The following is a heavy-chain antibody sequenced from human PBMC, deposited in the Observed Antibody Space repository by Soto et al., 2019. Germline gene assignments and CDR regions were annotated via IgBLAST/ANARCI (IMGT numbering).Heavy chain of an antibody. CDR2: TDPSDSYT. CDR1: GYSFTSYW. V-gene: IGHV5-10-1*01. CDR3: ARHSTVLEWLSSDYGMDV. D-gene: IGHD3-3*01. Sequence: EESLKISCKGSGYSFTSYWISWVRQMPGKGLEWMGRTDPSDSYTNYSPSFQGHVTISADKSISTAYLQWGSLKASDTAMYYCARHSTVLEWLSSDYGMDVWGQGTTVTVSS. J-gene: IGHJ6*02.